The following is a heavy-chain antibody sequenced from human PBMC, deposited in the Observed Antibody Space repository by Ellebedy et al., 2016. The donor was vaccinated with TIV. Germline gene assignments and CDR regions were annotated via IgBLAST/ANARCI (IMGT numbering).Heavy chain of an antibody. CDR1: GGSVSSGSYY. Sequence: MPSETLSLTCTVSGGSVSSGSYYWSWIRQPPGKGLEWIGYIYYSGSTTYNPSLKSRVTISVDTSKNQLSLKLSSVTAADTAVYYCARGGSQTTLLSVWGQGTMVTVSS. CDR3: ARGGSQTTLLSV. V-gene: IGHV4-61*01. CDR2: IYYSGST. D-gene: IGHD4-11*01. J-gene: IGHJ3*01.